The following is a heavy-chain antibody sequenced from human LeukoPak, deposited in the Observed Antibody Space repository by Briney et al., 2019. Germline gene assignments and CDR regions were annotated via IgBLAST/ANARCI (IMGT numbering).Heavy chain of an antibody. Sequence: ASETLSLTCAVYGGSFSGYYWSWIRQPPGKGLEWIGEINHSGSTNYNPSLKSRVTISVDTSKNQFSLKLSSVTAADTAVYYCARLRSLGEHSYFDYWGQGTLVTVSS. J-gene: IGHJ4*02. V-gene: IGHV4-34*01. CDR3: ARLRSLGEHSYFDY. CDR2: INHSGST. D-gene: IGHD3-10*01. CDR1: GGSFSGYY.